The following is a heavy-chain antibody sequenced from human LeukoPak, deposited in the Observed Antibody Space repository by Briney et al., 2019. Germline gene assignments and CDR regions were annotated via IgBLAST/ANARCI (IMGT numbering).Heavy chain of an antibody. CDR2: ISYDGTNK. V-gene: IGHV3-30*18. CDR3: AKEEGVMAIAGSPSGY. D-gene: IGHD2-21*01. J-gene: IGHJ4*02. Sequence: GESLRLSCAASGFTFSNYGIHWVRQAPGKGLEWVAIISYDGTNKYYADSVKGRFTISRDNSKNTLYLQMNSLRAEDTAMYYCAKEEGVMAIAGSPSGYWGQGTLVTVSS. CDR1: GFTFSNYG.